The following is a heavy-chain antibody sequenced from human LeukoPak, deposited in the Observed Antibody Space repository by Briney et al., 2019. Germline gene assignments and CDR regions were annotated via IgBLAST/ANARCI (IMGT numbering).Heavy chain of an antibody. CDR3: ARGPVYSGYVDY. CDR2: IYTSGST. CDR1: GGSISSYY. Sequence: SETLSLTYTVSGGSISSYYWSWIRQPAGKGLEWIGRIYTSGSTNYNPSLKSRVTMSVDTSKNQFSLKLSSVTAADTAVYYCARGPVYSGYVDYWGQGTLVTVSS. V-gene: IGHV4-4*07. D-gene: IGHD5-12*01. J-gene: IGHJ4*02.